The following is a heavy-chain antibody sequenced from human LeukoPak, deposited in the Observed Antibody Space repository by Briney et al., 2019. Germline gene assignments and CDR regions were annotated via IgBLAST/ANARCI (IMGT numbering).Heavy chain of an antibody. CDR1: GFTFSSYA. J-gene: IGHJ4*02. D-gene: IGHD6-13*01. CDR2: ISGSGGST. CDR3: ARIFSSSPARDY. V-gene: IGHV3-23*01. Sequence: GGSLRLSCAASGFTFSSYAMSWVRQAPGKGLEGVSAISGSGGSTYYADSVKGRFTISRDNSKNTLYLQMNSLRAEDTAVYYCARIFSSSPARDYWGQGTLVTVSS.